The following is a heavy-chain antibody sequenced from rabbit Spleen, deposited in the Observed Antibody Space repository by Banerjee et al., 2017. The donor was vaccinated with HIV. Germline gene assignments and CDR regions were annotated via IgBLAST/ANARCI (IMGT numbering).Heavy chain of an antibody. J-gene: IGHJ6*01. Sequence: QSLEESGGDLVKPGASLTLTCTASGFTISSNNWICWVRQAPGKGLEWIACIYTGSSGSTYSATWAKGRFTCSKTSSTTVTLQMTTLTVADTATYFCARDTSSSFSSYGMDLWGPGTSSPS. CDR2: IYTGSSGST. D-gene: IGHD1-1*01. CDR1: GFTISSNNW. CDR3: ARDTSSSFSSYGMDL. V-gene: IGHV1S40*01.